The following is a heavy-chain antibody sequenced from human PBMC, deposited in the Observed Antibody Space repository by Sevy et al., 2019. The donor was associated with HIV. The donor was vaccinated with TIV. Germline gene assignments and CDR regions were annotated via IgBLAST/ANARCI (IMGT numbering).Heavy chain of an antibody. CDR3: ARDVYSSGWPPALDY. J-gene: IGHJ4*02. Sequence: GESLKISCAASGFTFSSYSMNWVRQAPGKGLEWVSYISSSSSTIYYADSVKGRFTISRDNAKNSLYLQMNSLRDEDTAVYYCARDVYSSGWPPALDYWGQGTLVTVSS. D-gene: IGHD6-19*01. CDR1: GFTFSSYS. V-gene: IGHV3-48*02. CDR2: ISSSSSTI.